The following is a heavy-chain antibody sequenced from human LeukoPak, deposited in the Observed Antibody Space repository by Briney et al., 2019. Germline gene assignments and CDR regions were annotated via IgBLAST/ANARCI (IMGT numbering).Heavy chain of an antibody. D-gene: IGHD2-15*01. CDR3: AKGPQCSGGSCYLNWFDP. J-gene: IGHJ5*02. V-gene: IGHV3-74*01. CDR2: INSDGINT. CDR1: GFTFSNYW. Sequence: GGSLRLSCAASGFTFSNYWMHWVRQAPGKGLVWVSRINSDGINTSYADSVKGRFTISRDNSKNTLYLQMNSLRAEDTAVYYCAKGPQCSGGSCYLNWFDPWGQGTLVTVSS.